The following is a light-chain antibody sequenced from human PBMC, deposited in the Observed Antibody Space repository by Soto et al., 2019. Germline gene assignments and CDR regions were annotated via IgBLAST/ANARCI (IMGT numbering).Light chain of an antibody. CDR1: SSDVGGYNY. V-gene: IGLV2-14*01. Sequence: QSVLTQPASVSGSPGQSITISCTGASSDVGGYNYVSWYQHHPGKAPKLIIYEVSNRPSGVSNRFSGSKSSNTASLTISGLQAEDEADYYCSSYTSSNTLYVFATGTKVTVL. J-gene: IGLJ1*01. CDR2: EVS. CDR3: SSYTSSNTLYV.